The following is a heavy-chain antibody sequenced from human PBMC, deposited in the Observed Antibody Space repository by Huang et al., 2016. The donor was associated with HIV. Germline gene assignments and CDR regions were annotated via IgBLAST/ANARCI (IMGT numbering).Heavy chain of an antibody. CDR3: ARGGPYSRDYYYYGMDV. Sequence: QVQLQESGPGLVKPSETLSLTCTVSGGSISSYYWGWIRQPPGKGLEWIGYIHYRGRTNYNPSLKSRVTTSVDTSKNQFFLKLSSVTAADTAVYYCARGGPYSRDYYYYGMDVWGQGTTVTVSS. CDR2: IHYRGRT. D-gene: IGHD6-13*01. V-gene: IGHV4-59*01. CDR1: GGSISSYY. J-gene: IGHJ6*02.